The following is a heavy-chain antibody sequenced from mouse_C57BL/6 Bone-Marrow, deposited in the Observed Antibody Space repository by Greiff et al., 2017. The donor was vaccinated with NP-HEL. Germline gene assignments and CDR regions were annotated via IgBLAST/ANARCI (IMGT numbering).Heavy chain of an antibody. V-gene: IGHV1-64*01. Sequence: QVQLQQSGAELVKPGASVKLSCKASGYTFTSYWMHWVKQRPGQGLEWIGMIHPNSGSTNYNEKFKSKATLTADKSSGTAYMQLSSLTSVASAVYSCASYERFSFGYGGQAALVTAS. J-gene: IGHJ3*01. CDR1: GYTFTSYW. CDR2: IHPNSGST. CDR3: ASYERFSFGY. D-gene: IGHD2-3*01.